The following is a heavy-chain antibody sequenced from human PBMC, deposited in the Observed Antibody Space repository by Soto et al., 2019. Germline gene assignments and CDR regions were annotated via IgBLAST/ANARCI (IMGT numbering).Heavy chain of an antibody. CDR2: IYWDDDK. V-gene: IGHV2-5*02. CDR3: AHSGWHSWFGIDNNWFDP. J-gene: IGHJ5*02. D-gene: IGHD3-10*01. Sequence: SGPTLVNPTQTLTLTCTFSGFSLSTSGVSVGWIRQPPGKALEWLALIYWDDDKRYSPSLKSRLTITKDTSKNQVVLTMTNMDPVDTATYYCAHSGWHSWFGIDNNWFDPWGQGTLVTVSS. CDR1: GFSLSTSGVS.